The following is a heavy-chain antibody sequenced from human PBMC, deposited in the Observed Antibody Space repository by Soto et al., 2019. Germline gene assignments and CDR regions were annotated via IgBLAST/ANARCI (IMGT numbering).Heavy chain of an antibody. V-gene: IGHV3-48*02. D-gene: IGHD6-19*01. Sequence: GGSLRLSCAASGFTFSSYSMNWVRQAPGKGLEWVSYISSSSSTIYYADSVKGRFTISRDNAKNSLYLQMNSLRDEDTAVYYCARIYNSGWDGDYWGQGTQVTAPQ. J-gene: IGHJ4*02. CDR3: ARIYNSGWDGDY. CDR2: ISSSSSTI. CDR1: GFTFSSYS.